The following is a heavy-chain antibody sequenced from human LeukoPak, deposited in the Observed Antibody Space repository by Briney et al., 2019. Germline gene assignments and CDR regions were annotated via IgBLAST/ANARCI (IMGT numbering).Heavy chain of an antibody. CDR3: ARAGPPAFDP. CDR1: GFTFSSHE. V-gene: IGHV3-48*03. J-gene: IGHJ5*02. Sequence: QPGGSLRLSCAASGFTFSSHEMNWVRQAPGKGLEWVSYISSSGSTIYYADSVKGRFTISRDNAKNSLYLQMNSLRAEDTAVYYCARAGPPAFDPWGQGTLVTVSS. CDR2: ISSSGSTI.